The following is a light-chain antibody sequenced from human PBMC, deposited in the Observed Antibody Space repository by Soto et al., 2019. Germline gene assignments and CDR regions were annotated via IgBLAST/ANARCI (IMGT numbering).Light chain of an antibody. CDR1: YIGSRS. CDR3: QVWDRNSDVV. J-gene: IGLJ2*01. V-gene: IGLV3-21*02. Sequence: SYELTQPPSVSVAPGQTASITCGGNYIGSRSVHWYRQKPGQAPVLVVYDDSDRPSGIPERFSGSKSENTATLTISRVEDGDEADFYCQVWDRNSDVVFGGGTQLTVL. CDR2: DDS.